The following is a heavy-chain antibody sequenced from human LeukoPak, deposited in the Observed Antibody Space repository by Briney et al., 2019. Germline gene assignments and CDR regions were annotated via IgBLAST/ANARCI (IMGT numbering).Heavy chain of an antibody. CDR1: GYTFTGYY. Sequence: ASVKVSCKASGYTFTGYYMHWVRQAPGQGLEWMGRINPNSGGTNYAQKFQGRVTMTRDTSISTAYMELSRLRSDDTAVYYWARANCSGGSCYSVGDYWGQGTLVTVSS. D-gene: IGHD2-15*01. V-gene: IGHV1-2*06. CDR3: ARANCSGGSCYSVGDY. J-gene: IGHJ4*02. CDR2: INPNSGGT.